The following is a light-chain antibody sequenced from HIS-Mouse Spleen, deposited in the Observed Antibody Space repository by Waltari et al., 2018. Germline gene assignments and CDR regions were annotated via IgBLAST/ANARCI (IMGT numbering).Light chain of an antibody. CDR2: DVS. CDR3: SSYTSSSTPRV. Sequence: QSALTQPASVSGSPGQSITISCPGTSSDVGGYKYVSWYQQHPGKAPKLMIYDVSNRPSGVSNRFSGSKSGNTASLTISGLQAEDEADYYCSSYTSSSTPRVFGGGTKLTVL. CDR1: SSDVGGYKY. J-gene: IGLJ3*02. V-gene: IGLV2-14*03.